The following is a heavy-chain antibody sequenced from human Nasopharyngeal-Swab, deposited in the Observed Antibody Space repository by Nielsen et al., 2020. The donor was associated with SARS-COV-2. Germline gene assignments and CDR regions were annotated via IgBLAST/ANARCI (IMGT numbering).Heavy chain of an antibody. D-gene: IGHD2-15*01. Sequence: GESLKISCAASGFTLSNYGMHWVRQAPGKGLEWVALISDGGSNEYYPDSVKGRFTISRDNSKNMLYLQMNSLTVEDTAVYYCAKEPVACSGGSCYGDWYFGLWGPGTLVTVSS. CDR3: AKEPVACSGGSCYGDWYFGL. CDR2: ISDGGSNE. J-gene: IGHJ2*01. CDR1: GFTLSNYG. V-gene: IGHV3-30*18.